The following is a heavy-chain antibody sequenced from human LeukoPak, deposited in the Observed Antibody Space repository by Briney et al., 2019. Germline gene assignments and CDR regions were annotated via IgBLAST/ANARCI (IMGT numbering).Heavy chain of an antibody. CDR3: ARDFVSGSSDSFDI. V-gene: IGHV3-48*03. D-gene: IGHD1-26*01. J-gene: IGHJ3*02. Sequence: GGSLRLSCAASGFTFSGYYMNWVRQAPGKGLEWVSYITSSGNTIYYADSVKGRFTISRDNAKNSLYLQMHSLRADDTAVYYCARDFVSGSSDSFDIWGQGTMVTVSS. CDR1: GFTFSGYY. CDR2: ITSSGNTI.